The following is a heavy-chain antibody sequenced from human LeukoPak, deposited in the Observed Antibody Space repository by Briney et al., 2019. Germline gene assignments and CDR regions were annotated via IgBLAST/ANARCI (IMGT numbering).Heavy chain of an antibody. V-gene: IGHV3-30*02. Sequence: GGSLRLSCAASGFTFSSYGMHWVRQAPGKGLEWVAFIRYDGSNKYYADSVKGRFTISRDNSKNTLYLQMNSLRAEDTAVYYCAKDHGSSDYMDVWGKGTTVTVSS. J-gene: IGHJ6*03. CDR1: GFTFSSYG. D-gene: IGHD6-6*01. CDR2: IRYDGSNK. CDR3: AKDHGSSDYMDV.